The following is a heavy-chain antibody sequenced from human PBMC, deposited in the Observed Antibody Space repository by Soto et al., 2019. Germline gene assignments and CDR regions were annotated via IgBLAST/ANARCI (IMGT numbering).Heavy chain of an antibody. CDR3: AKQVTPHSSGWPDSFDI. J-gene: IGHJ3*02. CDR1: GFTFSSYG. V-gene: IGHV3-30*18. Sequence: QVQLVESGGGVVQPGRSLRLSCAVSGFTFSSYGMHWVRQAPGKGLEWVAVISYDGSNKYYADSVKGRFPISRDTSKNTPHLKMNSRRAEDTAVYYCAKQVTPHSSGWPDSFDIWGQGTMVSVSS. D-gene: IGHD6-19*01. CDR2: ISYDGSNK.